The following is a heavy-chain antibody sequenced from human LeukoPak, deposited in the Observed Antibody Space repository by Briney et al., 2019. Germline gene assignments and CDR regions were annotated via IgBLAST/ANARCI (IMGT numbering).Heavy chain of an antibody. D-gene: IGHD2-8*01. V-gene: IGHV3-23*01. CDR3: ARDRDAGFDY. CDR1: GFTFSSYW. J-gene: IGHJ4*02. Sequence: GGSLRLSCAASGFTFSSYWMSWVRQAPGKGLEWVSAISGSGGSTYYADSVKGRFTISRDNAKNSLYLQMNSLRAEDTAVYYCARDRDAGFDYWGQGTLVTVSS. CDR2: ISGSGGST.